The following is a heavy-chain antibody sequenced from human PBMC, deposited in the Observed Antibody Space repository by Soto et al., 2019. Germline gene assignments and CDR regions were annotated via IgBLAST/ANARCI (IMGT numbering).Heavy chain of an antibody. CDR3: GRAPDS. J-gene: IGHJ4*02. V-gene: IGHV4-59*04. CDR2: IYHTGTT. CDR1: GGSISSYY. Sequence: SETLSLTCTVSGGSISSYYWSWIRQPPGKGLEWIGFIYHTGTTYYNPSLKSRVTISVDRSKNQFSLKLNSVTAADTAVYYCGRAPDSWAQGTLVTVSS.